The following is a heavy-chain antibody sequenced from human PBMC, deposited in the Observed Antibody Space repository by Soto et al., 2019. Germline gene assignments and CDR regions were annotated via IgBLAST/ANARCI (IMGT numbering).Heavy chain of an antibody. J-gene: IGHJ3*02. CDR1: GFTCSYYW. CDR3: ARADRGDFDI. V-gene: IGHV3-74*01. D-gene: IGHD7-27*01. Sequence: EVQLVESGGGLVQPGESLRLSCAASGFTCSYYWTHWVRQAPGKGLVWVSRIHSDGSSTTYADSVKGRFTISRDNARNTVYLQMNSLRVEDTTVYYCARADRGDFDIWGQGTVLTGSS. CDR2: IHSDGSST.